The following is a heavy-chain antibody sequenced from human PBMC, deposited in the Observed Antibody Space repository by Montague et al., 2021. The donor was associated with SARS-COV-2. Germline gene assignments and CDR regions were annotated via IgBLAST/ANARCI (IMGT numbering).Heavy chain of an antibody. D-gene: IGHD3-22*01. CDR2: INHSGST. V-gene: IGHV4-34*01. CDR1: GGSFSGYY. CDR3: ARGWGYYDSSGYLLFDY. Sequence: SETLSLTCAVYGGSFSGYYWSWIRQPPGKGLEWIGGINHSGSTNYNPSLKSRVTISVDTSKNPFSLKLSSVTAADTAVYYCARGWGYYDSSGYLLFDYWGQGTLVTVSS. J-gene: IGHJ4*02.